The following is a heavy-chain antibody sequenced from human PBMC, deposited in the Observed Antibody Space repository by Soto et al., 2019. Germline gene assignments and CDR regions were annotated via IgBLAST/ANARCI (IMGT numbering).Heavy chain of an antibody. Sequence: QVQLVESGGGVVQPGRSLRLSCAASGFTFSSYATHWVRQAPGKGLEWVAVISYDGSNKYYADSVKGRFTISRDNSKNTLYLQMNSLRAEDTAVYYCARDLPTVYYGMDVWGQGTTVTVSS. J-gene: IGHJ6*02. D-gene: IGHD4-4*01. CDR1: GFTFSSYA. CDR3: ARDLPTVYYGMDV. CDR2: ISYDGSNK. V-gene: IGHV3-30-3*01.